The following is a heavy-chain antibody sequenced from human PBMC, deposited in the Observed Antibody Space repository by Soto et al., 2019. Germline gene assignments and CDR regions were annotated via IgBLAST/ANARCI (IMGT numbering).Heavy chain of an antibody. Sequence: SQTLALPCAVSGCSISSRHYSWGWIRQTPGKGPEWSGSIYYSGSTYYNPSLKSRVTISVYTSKNQFSLKLSSVTAADTAVYYCARHGATQPHYYYYGMDVWGQGTTVTVPS. D-gene: IGHD3-16*01. CDR1: GCSISSRHYS. V-gene: IGHV4-39*01. J-gene: IGHJ6*02. CDR3: ARHGATQPHYYYYGMDV. CDR2: IYYSGST.